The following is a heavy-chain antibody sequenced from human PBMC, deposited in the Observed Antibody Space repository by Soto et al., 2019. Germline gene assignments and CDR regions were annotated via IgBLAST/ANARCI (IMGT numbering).Heavy chain of an antibody. CDR3: AKDLLHTYSYDSSGFFDY. CDR1: GFTFRSYA. V-gene: IGHV3-23*01. D-gene: IGHD3-22*01. CDR2: ITGSGVTT. Sequence: GGALRLSCAAAGFTFRSYAMNWVRQAPGKGLEWVSRITGSGVTTYYANSVKGRFTISRDNSNNTLSLQMNSLRAEDTAVYYCAKDLLHTYSYDSSGFFDYWGQGTLVTVSS. J-gene: IGHJ4*02.